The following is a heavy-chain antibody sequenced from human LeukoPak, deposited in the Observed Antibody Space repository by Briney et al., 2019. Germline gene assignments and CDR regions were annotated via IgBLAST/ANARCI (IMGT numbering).Heavy chain of an antibody. CDR1: GGSISSYY. CDR2: IYYSGSA. Sequence: SETLSLTCSVSGGSISSYYWSWIRQSPGKGLEWIGYIYYSGSANYNPSLKSRVTISVGTSKNQFSLKLSSVTAAGTAVYYCARRIPYQYYFDYWGQGTLVTVSS. CDR3: ARRIPYQYYFDY. J-gene: IGHJ4*02. D-gene: IGHD2-21*01. V-gene: IGHV4-59*08.